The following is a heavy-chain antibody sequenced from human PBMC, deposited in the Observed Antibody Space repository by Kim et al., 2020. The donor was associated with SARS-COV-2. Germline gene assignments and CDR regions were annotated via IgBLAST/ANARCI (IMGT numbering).Heavy chain of an antibody. CDR2: IWYDGSNK. D-gene: IGHD6-19*01. V-gene: IGHV3-33*06. Sequence: GGSLRLSCAASGFTFSSYGMHWVRQAPGKGLEWVAVIWYDGSNKYYADSVKCRFTISRDNSKNTLYLQMNSLRAEDTAVYYCANLHSGYSSGPDAFDIWGQGTMVTVSS. CDR1: GFTFSSYG. J-gene: IGHJ3*02. CDR3: ANLHSGYSSGPDAFDI.